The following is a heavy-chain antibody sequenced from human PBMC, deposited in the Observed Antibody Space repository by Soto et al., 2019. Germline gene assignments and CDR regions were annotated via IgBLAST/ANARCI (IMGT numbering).Heavy chain of an antibody. CDR1: GGSISSGGYY. CDR3: ARAPSLLRYSYGYILP. D-gene: IGHD5-18*01. V-gene: IGHV4-31*03. Sequence: PSETLALTCTVSGGSISSGGYYWSWIRQHPGKGLEWIGYIYYSGSTYYNPSLKSRVTISVDTSKNQFSLKLSSVTAADTAVYYCARAPSLLRYSYGYILPWCQGTLVSVS. J-gene: IGHJ5*02. CDR2: IYYSGST.